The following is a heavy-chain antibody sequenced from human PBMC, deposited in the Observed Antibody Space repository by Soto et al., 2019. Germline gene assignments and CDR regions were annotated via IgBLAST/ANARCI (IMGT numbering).Heavy chain of an antibody. CDR3: AGVEDEGGSFYD. J-gene: IGHJ4*02. D-gene: IGHD1-26*01. CDR2: ISYDGFSR. V-gene: IGHV3-30*01. CDR1: GFTFGSYA. Sequence: QVHLVESGGGVVQPGRSLRLSCAASGFTFGSYAMHWVRQAPGGALEWVVVISYDGFSRYYAESVKGRFTISRDNSKNTLYLQMDNLKPDDAAVYFCAGVEDEGGSFYDWGQGTLVTVSS.